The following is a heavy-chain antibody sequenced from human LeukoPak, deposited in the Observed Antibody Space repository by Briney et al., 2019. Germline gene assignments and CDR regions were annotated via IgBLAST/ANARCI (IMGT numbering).Heavy chain of an antibody. CDR2: INPNSGGT. J-gene: IGHJ3*02. Sequence: ASVKVSCKASGYTFSGYYMHWVRQAPGQGLEWMGRINPNSGGTNYAQKFQGRVTMTRDTSISTAYMELSRLRSDDTAVYYCARVSYCSGGSCYVFAFDIWGQGTMVTVSS. D-gene: IGHD2-15*01. CDR3: ARVSYCSGGSCYVFAFDI. V-gene: IGHV1-2*06. CDR1: GYTFSGYY.